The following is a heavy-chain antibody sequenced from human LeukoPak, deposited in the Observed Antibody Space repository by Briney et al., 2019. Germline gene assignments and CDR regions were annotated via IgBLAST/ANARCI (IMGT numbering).Heavy chain of an antibody. V-gene: IGHV1-46*01. D-gene: IGHD3-3*01. CDR1: GYTFTSYY. J-gene: IGHJ4*02. CDR2: INPSGGST. Sequence: ASVKVSCEASGYTFTSYYMHWVRQAPGQGLEWMGIINPSGGSTSYAQKFQGRVTMARDTSTSTVYMELSSLRSEDTAVYYCARDRAWDYDFWSGSPSCPDYWGQGTLVTVSS. CDR3: ARDRAWDYDFWSGSPSCPDY.